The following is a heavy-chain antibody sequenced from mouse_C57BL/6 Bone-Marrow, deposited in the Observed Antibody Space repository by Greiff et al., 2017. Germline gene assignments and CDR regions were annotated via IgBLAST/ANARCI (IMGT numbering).Heavy chain of an antibody. J-gene: IGHJ2*01. CDR2: INPNNGGT. CDR3: PYDLYYFDY. CDR1: GYTFTDYN. V-gene: IGHV1-18*01. Sequence: EVQRVESGPELVKPGASVKIPCKASGYTFTDYNMDWVKQSHGKSLEWIGDINPNNGGTIYNQKFKGKATLTVDKSSSTAYMELRSLTSEDTAVYYFPYDLYYFDYWGQGTTLTVSS. D-gene: IGHD2-4*01.